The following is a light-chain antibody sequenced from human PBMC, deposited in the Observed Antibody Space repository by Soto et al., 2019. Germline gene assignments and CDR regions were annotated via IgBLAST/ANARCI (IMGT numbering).Light chain of an antibody. CDR2: EVN. CDR3: SAYAGSSNV. J-gene: IGLJ1*01. V-gene: IGLV2-8*01. CDR1: SSDVGGYNY. Sequence: ALTQPPSASGSPGQSFAISCTGTSSDVGGYNYVSWYQQHPGKAPKLMIYEVNKRPSGVPDRFSGSKSGNTASLTVSGLQAEDEADDDCSAYAGSSNVFGTGTKVTVL.